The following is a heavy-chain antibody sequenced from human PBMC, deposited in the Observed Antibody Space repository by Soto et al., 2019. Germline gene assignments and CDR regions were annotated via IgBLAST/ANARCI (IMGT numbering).Heavy chain of an antibody. V-gene: IGHV1-18*01. CDR1: GFTFTNYG. Sequence: ASVKVSCKTSGFTFTNYGINWVRQAPGQGLEWMAWISNYNRNTNYAQKFQGRVTVTTDTSTTTGYMELRSLRYDDTAVYYCARGGSASDFDLWGQGTLVTVSS. CDR3: ARGGSASDFDL. J-gene: IGHJ4*02. CDR2: ISNYNRNT. D-gene: IGHD6-6*01.